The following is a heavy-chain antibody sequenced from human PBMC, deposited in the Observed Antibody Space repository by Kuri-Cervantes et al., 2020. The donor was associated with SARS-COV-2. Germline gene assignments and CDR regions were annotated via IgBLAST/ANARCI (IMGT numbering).Heavy chain of an antibody. CDR3: ARDAVLLWFGELSGYYYGMDV. V-gene: IGHV3-21*01. CDR1: GFTFSSYS. D-gene: IGHD3-10*01. J-gene: IGHJ6*02. CDR2: ISSSNSYI. Sequence: GGSLRLSCAASGFTFSSYSMNWVRQAPGKGLEWVSSISSSNSYIYYADSVKGRFTISRDNAKNSLYLQMNSLRAEDTAVYYCARDAVLLWFGELSGYYYGMDVWGQGTTVTVSS.